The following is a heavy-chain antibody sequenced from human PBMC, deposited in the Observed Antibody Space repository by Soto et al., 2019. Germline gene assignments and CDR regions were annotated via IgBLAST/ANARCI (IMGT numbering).Heavy chain of an antibody. D-gene: IGHD3-22*01. V-gene: IGHV3-48*03. CDR3: ARQTYYYDSSTRSSWFDP. Sequence: VGSLILSCAASGFTFSSYEMNWVRQAPGKGLEWVSYISSSGSTIYYADSVKGRFTISRDNAKNSLYLQMNSLRAEDTAVYYCARQTYYYDSSTRSSWFDPWGQGTLVTVSS. CDR1: GFTFSSYE. CDR2: ISSSGSTI. J-gene: IGHJ5*02.